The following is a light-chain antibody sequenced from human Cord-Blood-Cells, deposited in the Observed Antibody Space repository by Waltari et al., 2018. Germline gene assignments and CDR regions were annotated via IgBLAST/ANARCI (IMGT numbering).Light chain of an antibody. CDR3: QHRSNSMYT. CDR1: QSVSSY. J-gene: IGKJ2*01. CDR2: DAS. V-gene: IGKV3-11*01. Sequence: EIVLTPSPATLSSSPGESATLSCRASQSVSSYLASYQQKPGQAPRLLIYDASNRATGIPARFSGSGSGTDFTLTISSLEPEEFAVYYCQHRSNSMYTFGQGTKLEI.